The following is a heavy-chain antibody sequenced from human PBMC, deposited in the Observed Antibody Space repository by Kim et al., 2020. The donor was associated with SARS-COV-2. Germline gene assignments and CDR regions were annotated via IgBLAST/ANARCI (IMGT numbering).Heavy chain of an antibody. V-gene: IGHV3-21*01. CDR1: GFTFSSYS. Sequence: GGSLRLSCAASGFTFSSYSMNWVRQAPGKGLEWVSSISSSSSYIYYADSVKGRFTISRDNAKNSLYLQMNSLRAEDTAVYYCARVWSIAAAGPHFDYWGQGTLVTVSS. CDR2: ISSSSSYI. CDR3: ARVWSIAAAGPHFDY. J-gene: IGHJ4*02. D-gene: IGHD6-13*01.